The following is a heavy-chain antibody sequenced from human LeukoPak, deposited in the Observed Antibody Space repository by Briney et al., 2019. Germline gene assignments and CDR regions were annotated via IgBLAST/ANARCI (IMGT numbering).Heavy chain of an antibody. CDR3: ARDLRGFLEWPADY. Sequence: ASVKVSCKASGYTFTSYAMNWVRQAPGQGLEWMGWISAYNGNTNYAQKLQGRVTMTTDTSTSTAYMELRSLRSDDTAVYYCARDLRGFLEWPADYWGQGTLVTVSS. V-gene: IGHV1-18*01. D-gene: IGHD3-3*01. J-gene: IGHJ4*02. CDR1: GYTFTSYA. CDR2: ISAYNGNT.